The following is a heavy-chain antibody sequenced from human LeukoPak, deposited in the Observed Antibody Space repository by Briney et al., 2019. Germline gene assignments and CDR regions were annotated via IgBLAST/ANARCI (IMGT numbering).Heavy chain of an antibody. J-gene: IGHJ5*02. Sequence: SETLSLTCTVSGGSISSGSYYWSWIRQPAGKGLEWIGRIYSSGSTNYNPSPKSRVTISVDTSRNQFSLKLSSVTAADTAVYYCAGISGSYLSNWFDPWGQGTLVTVSS. V-gene: IGHV4-61*02. CDR2: IYSSGST. CDR1: GGSISSGSYY. D-gene: IGHD1-26*01. CDR3: AGISGSYLSNWFDP.